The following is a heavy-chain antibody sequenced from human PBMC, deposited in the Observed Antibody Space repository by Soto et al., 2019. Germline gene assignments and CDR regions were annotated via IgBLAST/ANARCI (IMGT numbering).Heavy chain of an antibody. CDR2: IIPIFGTA. D-gene: IGHD5-12*01. J-gene: IGHJ4*02. Sequence: QVQLVQSGAEVKKPGSSVKVSCKASGGTFSSYAISWVRQAPGQGLEWMGGIIPIFGTANYAQKFQGRVTITADESTSKAYMELSSLRSEDTAVYYCARGNSGYDLFVFDYWGQGTLVTVSS. CDR1: GGTFSSYA. CDR3: ARGNSGYDLFVFDY. V-gene: IGHV1-69*01.